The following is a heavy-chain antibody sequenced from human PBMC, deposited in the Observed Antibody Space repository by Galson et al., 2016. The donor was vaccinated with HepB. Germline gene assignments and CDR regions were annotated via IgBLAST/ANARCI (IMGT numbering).Heavy chain of an antibody. CDR1: GYTFSANA. Sequence: SVKVSCKASGYTFSANALHWVRQAPGQRLEWMGWINIVNGNTQYSQKFQGRVTFTRDTSANTAYMELSSLTFEDTAVYYCARSVAIQHQAWLEKYYDGMDVWCQGTTVTVSS. CDR3: ARSVAIQHQAWLEKYYDGMDV. D-gene: IGHD6-19*01. V-gene: IGHV1-3*04. J-gene: IGHJ6*02. CDR2: INIVNGNT.